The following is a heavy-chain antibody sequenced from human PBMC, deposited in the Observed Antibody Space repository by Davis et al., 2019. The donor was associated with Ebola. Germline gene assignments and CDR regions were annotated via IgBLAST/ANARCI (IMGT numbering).Heavy chain of an antibody. V-gene: IGHV3-23*01. Sequence: GESLKISCTDSVITFSSYAMTWVPHAPWKGLESFSAISGSGGSTYYADSVKGRFTISRDNAKHSLYLQMNSLRAEDTAVYYCARVRGWLQLLWYFDLWGRGTLVTVSS. CDR2: ISGSGGST. CDR3: ARVRGWLQLLWYFDL. D-gene: IGHD5-24*01. CDR1: VITFSSYA. J-gene: IGHJ2*01.